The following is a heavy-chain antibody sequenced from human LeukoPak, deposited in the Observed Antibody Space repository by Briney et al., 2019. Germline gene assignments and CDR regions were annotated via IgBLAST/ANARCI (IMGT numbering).Heavy chain of an antibody. CDR3: ASVSLTYYDSSGYYGGDWFDP. V-gene: IGHV1-18*01. CDR1: GYTFTSYG. J-gene: IGHJ5*02. Sequence: ASVKVSCKASGYTFTSYGISWVRQAPGQGLEWMGWISAYNGSTNYAQKLQGRVTMTTDTSTSTAYMELRSLRSDDTAVYYCASVSLTYYDSSGYYGGDWFDPWGQGTLVTVSS. CDR2: ISAYNGST. D-gene: IGHD3-22*01.